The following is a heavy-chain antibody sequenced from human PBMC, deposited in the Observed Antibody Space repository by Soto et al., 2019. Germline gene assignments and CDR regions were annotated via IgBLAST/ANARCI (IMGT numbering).Heavy chain of an antibody. V-gene: IGHV3-15*01. CDR3: TPTLEYSSSWYW. CDR2: IKSKTDGGTT. CDR1: GFTFSNAW. Sequence: GGSLRLSCAASGFTFSNAWMSWVRQAPGKGLEWVGRIKSKTDGGTTDYAAPVKGRFTISRDDSKNTLYLQMNSLKTEDTAVYYCTPTLEYSSSWYWWGQGTLVTVSS. J-gene: IGHJ4*02. D-gene: IGHD6-13*01.